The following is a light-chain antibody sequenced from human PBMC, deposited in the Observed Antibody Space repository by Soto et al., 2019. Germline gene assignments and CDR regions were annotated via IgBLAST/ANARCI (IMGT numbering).Light chain of an antibody. CDR1: SSNIGAGYD. CDR3: QSYDSSLNGPV. J-gene: IGLJ2*01. V-gene: IGLV1-40*01. CDR2: GNS. Sequence: QSVLTQPPSVSGAPGQRVTISCTGSSSNIGAGYDVHWYQQLPGTAPKLLIYGNSNRPSGVPDRFSGSKSGTSASLAITGLQAEDEADYYCQSYDSSLNGPVFGGGTKVTVL.